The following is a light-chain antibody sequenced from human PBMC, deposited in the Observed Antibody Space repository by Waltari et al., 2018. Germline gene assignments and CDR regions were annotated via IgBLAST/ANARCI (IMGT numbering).Light chain of an antibody. CDR3: QLYGNSPRYS. CDR1: QAVSRSY. V-gene: IGKV3-20*01. J-gene: IGKJ2*01. Sequence: EIVLTQSPGTLSLSPGEGASLSCRASQAVSRSYIAWYPQKPGQAPRLLIYGASSRAPGIPDRFSGSGSGTDFTLTISRLEPEDFAVYYCQLYGNSPRYSFGQGTRLEIK. CDR2: GAS.